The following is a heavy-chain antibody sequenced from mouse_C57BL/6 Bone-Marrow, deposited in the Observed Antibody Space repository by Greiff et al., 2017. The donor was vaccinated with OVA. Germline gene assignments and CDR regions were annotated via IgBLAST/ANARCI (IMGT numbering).Heavy chain of an antibody. CDR2: ISYDGSN. Sequence: EVQLQQSGPGLVKPSQSLSLTCSVTGYSITSGYYWNWIRQFPGNKLEWMGYISYDGSNNYNPSLKNPISITRDTSKNQFFLKLNSVTTEDTATYYCARWGDLLLRPYYFDYWGQGTTLTVSS. J-gene: IGHJ2*01. V-gene: IGHV3-6*01. D-gene: IGHD1-1*01. CDR3: ARWGDLLLRPYYFDY. CDR1: GYSITSGYY.